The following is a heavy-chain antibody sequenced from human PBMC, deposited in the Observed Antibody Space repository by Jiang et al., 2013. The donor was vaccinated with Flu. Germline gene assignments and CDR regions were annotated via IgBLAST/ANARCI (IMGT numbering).Heavy chain of an antibody. V-gene: IGHV4-59*01. CDR2: ISYSGST. CDR3: ARSPYYGTNSRGWFGP. D-gene: IGHD2-8*01. CDR1: GGSTSTYY. J-gene: IGHJ5*02. Sequence: GPGLVKASETLSLSCTVSGGSTSTYYWSWIRQPPGKGLEWIGYISYSGSTHYNPSLENRVTISLDMSKNQLSLNLISVTAADTAVYYCARSPYYGTNSRGWFGPWGQGTLITVSS.